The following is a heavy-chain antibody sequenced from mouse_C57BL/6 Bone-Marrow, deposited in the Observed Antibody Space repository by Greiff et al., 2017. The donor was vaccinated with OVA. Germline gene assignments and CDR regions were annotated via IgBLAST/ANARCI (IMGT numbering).Heavy chain of an antibody. D-gene: IGHD4-1*01. V-gene: IGHV1-26*01. J-gene: IGHJ3*01. CDR1: VSPFPDYY. CDR2: INPNNGGT. Sequence: EVQLPPSGPALVTPVASVPISCKSSVSPFPDYYINWLQQSPGQILSWIGDINPNNGGTSSNQKFKGKATLTVDKSSSTAYMELRSLTSEDSAVYYCARLGTGTSWFAYWGQGTLVTVSA. CDR3: ARLGTGTSWFAY.